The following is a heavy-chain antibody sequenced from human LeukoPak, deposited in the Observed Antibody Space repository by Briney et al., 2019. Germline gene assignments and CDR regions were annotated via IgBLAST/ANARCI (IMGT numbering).Heavy chain of an antibody. Sequence: GGSLRLSCAASGFTFSSYAMSWVRQAPGKGLEWVSSIGGSSRTIYYADSVKGRCTVSRDNAKNSLFLQMNSLRAEDTAVYFCARAIFGVAQPPHYFYYYMDVWGKGTTVTVSS. CDR2: IGGSSRTI. D-gene: IGHD3-3*01. V-gene: IGHV3-21*01. CDR3: ARAIFGVAQPPHYFYYYMDV. CDR1: GFTFSSYA. J-gene: IGHJ6*03.